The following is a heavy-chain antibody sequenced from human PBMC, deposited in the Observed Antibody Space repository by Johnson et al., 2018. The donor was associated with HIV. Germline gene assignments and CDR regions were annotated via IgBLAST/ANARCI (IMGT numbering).Heavy chain of an antibody. CDR1: GFTFSSNY. CDR3: AREQQLNLDAFDI. J-gene: IGHJ3*02. CDR2: IYSGGST. Sequence: EVQLVESGGGLVQPGRSLRLSCVASGFTFSSNYMSWVRQAPGKGLEWVSFIYSGGSTYYADSVTGGFTISRDNSKNTLYLQMNSLRAEDTAVYYCAREQQLNLDAFDIWGQGTMVTVSS. D-gene: IGHD6-13*01. V-gene: IGHV3-66*01.